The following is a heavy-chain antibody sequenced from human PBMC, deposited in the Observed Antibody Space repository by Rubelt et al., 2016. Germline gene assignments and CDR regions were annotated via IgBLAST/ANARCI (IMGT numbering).Heavy chain of an antibody. D-gene: IGHD3-9*01. Sequence: EVQLVESGGGLVQPGGSLRLSCAASGFTFSTYWMHWVRQAPGKGLVWVSRINNDGRSISYADSVKGRFTISIDNAKNTLYLQMNSLRVEDTAVYYCASGYFVYDIDYWGEGTLVTVSS. CDR1: GFTFSTYW. CDR3: ASGYFVYDIDY. CDR2: INNDGRSI. V-gene: IGHV3-74*02. J-gene: IGHJ4*02.